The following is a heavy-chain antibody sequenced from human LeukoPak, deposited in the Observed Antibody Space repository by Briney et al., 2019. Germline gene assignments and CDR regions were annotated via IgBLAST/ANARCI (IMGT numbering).Heavy chain of an antibody. CDR1: GFTVSTYY. V-gene: IGHV3-53*01. Sequence: GGSLRLSCAASGFTVSTYYMTWVRQAPGKGLECVSVIYSGGSTYYADSVKGRFTVSRDNSKNTLYLQLNSLRAEDTAMYYCARGLGYCTSTTCLLPFDYWGQGTLVTVSS. J-gene: IGHJ4*02. CDR3: ARGLGYCTSTTCLLPFDY. D-gene: IGHD2-2*01. CDR2: IYSGGST.